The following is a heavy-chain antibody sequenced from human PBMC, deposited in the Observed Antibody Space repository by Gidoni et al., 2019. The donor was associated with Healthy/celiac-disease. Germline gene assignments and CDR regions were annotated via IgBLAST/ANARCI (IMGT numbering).Heavy chain of an antibody. Sequence: QLHLQESGPGLVTPSETLSLTCTVSGVSISSRRYYCGWIRQPPGKGLEWIGSIYYSGSTYYNPSLKSRVTISVDTSKNQFSLKLSSVTAADTAVYYCARALVVITSFDIWGQGTMVTVSS. CDR3: ARALVVITSFDI. V-gene: IGHV4-39*07. CDR1: GVSISSRRYY. CDR2: IYYSGST. J-gene: IGHJ3*02. D-gene: IGHD2-21*01.